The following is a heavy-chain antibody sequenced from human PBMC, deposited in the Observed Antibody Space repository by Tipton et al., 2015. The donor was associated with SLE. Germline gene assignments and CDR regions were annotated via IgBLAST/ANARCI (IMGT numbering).Heavy chain of an antibody. D-gene: IGHD5-12*01. CDR1: GFTFGSYG. CDR3: ARDRGYSGYDWGFFDY. Sequence: SLRLSCAASGFTFGSYGMYWVRQAPGKGLEWVALMSYDGYNRYYADSVKGRFTISRDNSKNTLYLQMNSLRAEDTAVYYCARDRGYSGYDWGFFDYWGQGTLVTVSS. J-gene: IGHJ4*02. V-gene: IGHV3-30*03. CDR2: MSYDGYNR.